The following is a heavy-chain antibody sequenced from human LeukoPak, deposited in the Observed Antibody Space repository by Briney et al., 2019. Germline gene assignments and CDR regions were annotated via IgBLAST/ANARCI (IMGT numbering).Heavy chain of an antibody. CDR2: IYVSGST. D-gene: IGHD1-1*01. J-gene: IGHJ3*02. CDR1: GGSISTNTYY. CDR3: ARYRDDVPYAFDI. Sequence: PSETLSLTCSVSGGSISTNTYYWAWIRQPPGKGLEWIGRIYVSGSTSYNPSLKSRVTMFADTSKNQLSLKVNSVTAADTAVYYCARYRDDVPYAFDIWGQGTMVTVSS. V-gene: IGHV4-39*01.